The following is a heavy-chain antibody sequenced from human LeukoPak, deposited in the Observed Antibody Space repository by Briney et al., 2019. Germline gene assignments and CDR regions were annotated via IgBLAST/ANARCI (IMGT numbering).Heavy chain of an antibody. J-gene: IGHJ4*02. Sequence: GGSLRLSCAASGFTFISYAMHWVRQAPGKGREWVAVISYDGSNKYYTRSVNGRFTISRDNSKNTLYLQMNSPGAEDRAVYDGARESEVTEFDYWGQGTLVTVSS. V-gene: IGHV3-30-3*01. CDR2: ISYDGSNK. CDR1: GFTFISYA. CDR3: ARESEVTEFDY.